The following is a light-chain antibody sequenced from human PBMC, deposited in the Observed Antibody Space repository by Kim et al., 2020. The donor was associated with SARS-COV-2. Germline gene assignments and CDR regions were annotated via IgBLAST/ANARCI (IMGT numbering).Light chain of an antibody. CDR1: QSVSSY. CDR3: QQRGS. CDR2: DAS. Sequence: EIVLTQSPATLSLSPGERATLSCRASQSVSSYLAWYQQKPGQAPRLLIYDASNRATGIPARFSGSGSGTDFTLTISSLESEDFAVYYCQQRGSFGQGTKLEI. J-gene: IGKJ2*01. V-gene: IGKV3-11*01.